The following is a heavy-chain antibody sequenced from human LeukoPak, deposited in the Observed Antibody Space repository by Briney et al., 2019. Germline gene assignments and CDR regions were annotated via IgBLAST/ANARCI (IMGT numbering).Heavy chain of an antibody. J-gene: IGHJ4*02. Sequence: GGSLRLSCAASSFDFIGTLMTWVRQAPGKGLEWVGRIKSNSAGGTADYAAPVQGRFTISRDDSKDTLYLQMNSLKTEDTAVYYCVAVASHYLRGGSCHYYIYWGQGTLVTVSS. CDR2: IKSNSAGGTA. CDR1: SFDFIGTL. D-gene: IGHD2-2*01. CDR3: VAVASHYLRGGSCHYYIY. V-gene: IGHV3-15*01.